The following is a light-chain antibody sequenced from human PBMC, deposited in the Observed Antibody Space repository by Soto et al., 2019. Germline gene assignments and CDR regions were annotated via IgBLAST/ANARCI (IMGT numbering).Light chain of an antibody. J-gene: IGKJ5*01. V-gene: IGKV3-20*01. CDR1: QTISSGF. Sequence: TQSPSTLSASVEDRATLSCRASQTISSGFLAWYQQKVGQAPRLLIYDASNRATGVPDRFSGSGSGTDFSLTISRLEPEDFAVYHCQQYSSSPRTFGQGTRLEIK. CDR2: DAS. CDR3: QQYSSSPRT.